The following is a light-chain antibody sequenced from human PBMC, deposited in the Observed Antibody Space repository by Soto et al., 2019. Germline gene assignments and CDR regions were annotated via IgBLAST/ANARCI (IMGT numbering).Light chain of an antibody. CDR2: DAS. CDR3: QHYDNLPLT. J-gene: IGKJ4*01. CDR1: QKIDNY. V-gene: IGKV1-33*01. Sequence: DIQKTQSPSSLSTSVGGRVTITCQASQKIDNYLNWYQQKPGKAPKLLIYDASKLETGVPSRFSGGGSGTDFTLTITNLQPEDFATYYCQHYDNLPLTFGGGT.